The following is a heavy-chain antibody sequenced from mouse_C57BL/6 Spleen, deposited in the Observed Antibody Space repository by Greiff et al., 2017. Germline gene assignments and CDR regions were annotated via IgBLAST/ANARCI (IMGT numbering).Heavy chain of an antibody. CDR3: ARDYSNYGYAMDY. J-gene: IGHJ4*01. CDR2: ISYDGSN. CDR1: GYSITSGYY. Sequence: EVHLVESGPGLVKPSQSLSLTCSVTGYSITSGYYWNWIRQFPGNKLEWMGYISYDGSNNYNPSLKNRISITRDTSKNQFFLKLNSVTTEDTATYYCARDYSNYGYAMDYWGQGTSVTVSS. D-gene: IGHD2-5*01. V-gene: IGHV3-6*01.